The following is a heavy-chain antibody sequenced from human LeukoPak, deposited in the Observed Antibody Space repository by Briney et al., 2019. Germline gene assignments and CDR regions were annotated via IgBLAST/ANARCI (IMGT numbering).Heavy chain of an antibody. J-gene: IGHJ3*02. D-gene: IGHD3-10*01. CDR1: GFTFSSYA. Sequence: GGSLRLSCAASGFTFSSYAMSWVRQAPGKGLEWVSAISGSGGSTYYADSVKGRFTISRGNSKNTLYLQMNSLRAEDTAVYYCAKRGDSRWSHDAFDIWGQGTMVTVSS. CDR3: AKRGDSRWSHDAFDI. V-gene: IGHV3-23*01. CDR2: ISGSGGST.